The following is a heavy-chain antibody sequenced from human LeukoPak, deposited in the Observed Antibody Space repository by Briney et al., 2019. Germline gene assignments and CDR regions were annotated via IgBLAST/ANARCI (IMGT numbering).Heavy chain of an antibody. CDR2: TYYRSTWYN. CDR1: GDSVSSNSVT. V-gene: IGHV6-1*01. CDR3: ARRLTQYDCFDP. D-gene: IGHD2-2*01. Sequence: SQTLSLTCAISGDSVSSNSVTWNWIGQSPSRGLEWLGRTYYRSTWYNDYAVSVRGRITVNPDTSKNQFSLHLNSVTPVDTAVYYCARRLTQYDCFDPWGQGILVTVSS. J-gene: IGHJ5*02.